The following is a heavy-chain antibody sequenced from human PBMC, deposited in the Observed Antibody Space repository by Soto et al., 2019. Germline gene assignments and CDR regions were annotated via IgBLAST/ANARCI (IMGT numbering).Heavy chain of an antibody. Sequence: EVQLLDSGGGLVQPGGSLRISCAASGLPFSSYAMCWVRQAPGKGLERVSSVSGRGRVSSYADSVKGRFTISRYNSKNTLYLQLISLRAEDTAIYYCARLCKSDRGGTDVGVSDDIFGLVDNWGQGTLVTVSS. V-gene: IGHV3-23*01. CDR1: GLPFSSYA. CDR3: ARLCKSDRGGTDVGVSDDIFGLVDN. J-gene: IGHJ4*02. CDR2: VSGRGRVS. D-gene: IGHD3-3*02.